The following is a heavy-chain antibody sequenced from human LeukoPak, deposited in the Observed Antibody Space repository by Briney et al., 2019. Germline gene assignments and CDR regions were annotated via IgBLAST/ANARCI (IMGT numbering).Heavy chain of an antibody. V-gene: IGHV4-59*01. D-gene: IGHD5-24*01. CDR2: IYYSGST. Sequence: PSETLSLTFTVSGGSISSYYWSWIRQPPGKGLEWIGYIYYSGSTNYNPSLKSRVTISVDTSKNQFSLKLSSVTAADTAVYYCARTVEMATIRDWGQGTLVTVSS. J-gene: IGHJ4*02. CDR3: ARTVEMATIRD. CDR1: GGSISSYY.